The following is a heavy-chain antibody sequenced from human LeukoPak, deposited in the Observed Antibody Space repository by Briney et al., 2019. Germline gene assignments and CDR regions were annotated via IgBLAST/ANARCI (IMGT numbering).Heavy chain of an antibody. J-gene: IGHJ4*02. CDR1: GYTFTAYY. V-gene: IGHV1-2*02. D-gene: IGHD1-1*01. CDR2: INPNTGGT. CDR3: AREGAPQLSSYFDH. Sequence: ASVKVSCKASGYTFTAYYIHWVRQAPGQGLEWMGWINPNTGGTNFAQRFQGRVTMTRDTSINTAYMELSSLRSDGTAMYYCAREGAPQLSSYFDHWGQGTLVTVPS.